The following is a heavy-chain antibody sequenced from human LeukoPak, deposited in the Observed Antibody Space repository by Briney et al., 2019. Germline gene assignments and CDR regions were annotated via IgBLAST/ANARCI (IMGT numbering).Heavy chain of an antibody. Sequence: GRSLRLSCAASGFTFSSYWMHWVRQAPGKGLVWVSRINTDGSSTSYADSVKGRFTISRDNAKNTLYLQMNSLRAEDTAVYYCASFRNYYYYMDVWGKGTTVTVSS. CDR2: INTDGSST. CDR3: ASFRNYYYYMDV. J-gene: IGHJ6*03. V-gene: IGHV3-74*01. CDR1: GFTFSSYW.